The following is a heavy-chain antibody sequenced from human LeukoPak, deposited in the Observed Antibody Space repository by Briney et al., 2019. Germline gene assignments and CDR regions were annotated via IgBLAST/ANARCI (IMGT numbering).Heavy chain of an antibody. CDR1: GYTFTGYY. D-gene: IGHD1-1*01. CDR3: ARGEASGGTGILGLYYYYYYMDV. V-gene: IGHV1-2*02. CDR2: INPNSGGT. J-gene: IGHJ6*03. Sequence: GASVKVSCKASGYTFTGYYMHWVRQAPGQGLEWMGWINPNSGGTNYAQKFQGRVTMTRDTSISTAYMELSRLRSDDTAVYYCARGEASGGTGILGLYYYYYYMDVWGKGTTVTISS.